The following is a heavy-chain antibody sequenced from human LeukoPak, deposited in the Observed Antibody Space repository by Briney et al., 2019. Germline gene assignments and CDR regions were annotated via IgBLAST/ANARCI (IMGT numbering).Heavy chain of an antibody. J-gene: IGHJ4*02. Sequence: ASVNVSCKASGYTFTSYGISWVRQAPGQGLEWMGWISAYNGNTNYAQKLQGRVTMTTDTSTSTAYMELRSLRSDDTAVYYCARDDFAGVSGYYVYWGQGTLVTVSS. V-gene: IGHV1-18*01. CDR2: ISAYNGNT. CDR3: ARDDFAGVSGYYVY. CDR1: GYTFTSYG. D-gene: IGHD3-22*01.